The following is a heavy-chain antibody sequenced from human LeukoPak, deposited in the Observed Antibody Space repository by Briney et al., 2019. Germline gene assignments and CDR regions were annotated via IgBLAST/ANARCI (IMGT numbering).Heavy chain of an antibody. V-gene: IGHV4-59*08. CDR2: SYYTGST. D-gene: IGHD3-10*01. Sequence: SETLSLTCTVSGGSISAYYWSWIRQPPGKGLEYIGYSYYTGSTNYNPSLKSRVTISVDTSKSQFSLKLSSVTAADTAVYYCARHRYASGSSNFDYWGQGTLVTVSS. J-gene: IGHJ4*02. CDR1: GGSISAYY. CDR3: ARHRYASGSSNFDY.